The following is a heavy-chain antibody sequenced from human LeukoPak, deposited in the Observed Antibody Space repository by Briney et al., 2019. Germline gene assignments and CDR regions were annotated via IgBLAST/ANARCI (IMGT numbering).Heavy chain of an antibody. CDR2: IYPGDSDT. J-gene: IGHJ4*02. CDR1: GYSFTSYW. CDR3: ARCPSTELSSGCFDY. Sequence: GESLKISCKGSGYSFTSYWIGWVRQMPEKGLEWMGIIYPGDSDTRYSPSFQGQVTISADKSISTAYLQWSSLKASDTAMYYCARCPSTELSSGCFDYWGQGTLVTVSS. D-gene: IGHD6-19*01. V-gene: IGHV5-51*01.